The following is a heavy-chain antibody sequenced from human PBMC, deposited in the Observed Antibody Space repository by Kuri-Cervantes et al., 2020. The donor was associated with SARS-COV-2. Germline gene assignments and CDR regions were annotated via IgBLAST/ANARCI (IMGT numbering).Heavy chain of an antibody. CDR3: ASQCSSPDCMDYFDY. D-gene: IGHD2-2*01. V-gene: IGHV1-18*01. Sequence: AVNVSCKASGYTFTSYGISWVRQAPGQGLEWMGWISAYNGNTNYAQKLQGRVTMTTDTSTSKAYMELRSLGYDDTAVYYCASQCSSPDCMDYFDYWGQGTLVTVSS. CDR1: GYTFTSYG. CDR2: ISAYNGNT. J-gene: IGHJ4*02.